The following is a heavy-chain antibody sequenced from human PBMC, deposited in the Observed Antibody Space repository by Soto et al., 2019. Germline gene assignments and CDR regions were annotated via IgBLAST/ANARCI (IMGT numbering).Heavy chain of an antibody. V-gene: IGHV3-15*07. CDR2: IKSKTDGGTA. J-gene: IGHJ4*02. D-gene: IGHD6-13*01. CDR1: GFTLSNAW. CDR3: CTDQGDSSSWYHFDY. Sequence: EVQLVESGGGLVKPGGSLRLSCAASGFTLSNAWMHWVRQTPGKGLEWVGRIKSKTDGGTADYAAPVKGRFTISRDESQNTLFLQMNSLNTEDTAVYYCCTDQGDSSSWYHFDYWGQGTSVTVSS.